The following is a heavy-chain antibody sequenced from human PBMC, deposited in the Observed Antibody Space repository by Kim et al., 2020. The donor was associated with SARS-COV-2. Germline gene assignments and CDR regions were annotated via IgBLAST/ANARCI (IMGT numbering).Heavy chain of an antibody. D-gene: IGHD3-22*01. J-gene: IGHJ4*02. Sequence: FQGRVTITRDTSASTAYMELSSLRSEDTAVYYCARDNPYYYDSSGYLLDYWGQGTLVTVSS. CDR3: ARDNPYYYDSSGYLLDY. V-gene: IGHV1-3*01.